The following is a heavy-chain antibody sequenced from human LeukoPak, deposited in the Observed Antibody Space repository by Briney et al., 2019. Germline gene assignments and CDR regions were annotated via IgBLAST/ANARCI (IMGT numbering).Heavy chain of an antibody. CDR2: INPNSGGT. CDR1: GYTFTGYY. Sequence: ASVKVSCKASGYTFTGYYMHWVRQAPGQGLEWMGWINPNSGGTNYAQKFQGRVTMTRDMSTSTVYMELSSLRSEDTAVYYCARARYDSSGYYTDQDFDYWGQGTLVTVSS. J-gene: IGHJ4*02. D-gene: IGHD3-22*01. V-gene: IGHV1-2*02. CDR3: ARARYDSSGYYTDQDFDY.